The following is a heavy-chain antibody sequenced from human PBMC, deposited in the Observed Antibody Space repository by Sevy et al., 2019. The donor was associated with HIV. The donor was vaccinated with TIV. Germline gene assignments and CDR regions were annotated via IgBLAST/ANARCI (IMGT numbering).Heavy chain of an antibody. CDR2: IYHSGST. D-gene: IGHD3-22*01. CDR3: ARDSRYYDSSGYPGYYFDY. V-gene: IGHV4-30-2*01. CDR1: GGSISSGGYS. Sequence: TLSLTCAVSGGSISSGGYSWSWIRQPPGKGLEWIGYIYHSGSTYYNPSLKSRVTISVDRSKNQFSLKLSSVTAADTAVYYCARDSRYYDSSGYPGYYFDYWGQGTLVTVSS. J-gene: IGHJ4*02.